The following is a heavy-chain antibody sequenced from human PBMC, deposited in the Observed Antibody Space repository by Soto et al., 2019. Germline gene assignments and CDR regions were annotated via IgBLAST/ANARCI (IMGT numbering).Heavy chain of an antibody. CDR1: GFTFSSYA. CDR2: VSGSGGST. J-gene: IGHJ4*02. Sequence: EVQLLESGGGLVQPGGSLRLSCAASGFTFSSYAMSWVRQAPGKGLEWVSAVSGSGGSTYYADSVKGRFTISRDNSKNTLYRQMNSLRAEDTAVYYFAKDQAPYYYDSSGYPIFDYWGQGTLVTVSS. V-gene: IGHV3-23*01. D-gene: IGHD3-22*01. CDR3: AKDQAPYYYDSSGYPIFDY.